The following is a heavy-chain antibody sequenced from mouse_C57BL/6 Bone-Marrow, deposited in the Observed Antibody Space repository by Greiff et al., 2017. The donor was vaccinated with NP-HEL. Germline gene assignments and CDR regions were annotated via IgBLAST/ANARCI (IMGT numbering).Heavy chain of an antibody. V-gene: IGHV1-19*01. CDR2: INPYNGGT. CDR1: GYTFTDYY. J-gene: IGHJ1*03. CDR3: ARWGFYRYFDV. Sequence: EVKLMESGPVLVKPGASVKMSCKASGYTFTDYYMNWVKQSHGKSLEWIGVINPYNGGTSYNQKFKGKATLTVDKSSSTVYLELNSLISEDSALYYCARWGFYRYFDVWGTGTTVTVSS.